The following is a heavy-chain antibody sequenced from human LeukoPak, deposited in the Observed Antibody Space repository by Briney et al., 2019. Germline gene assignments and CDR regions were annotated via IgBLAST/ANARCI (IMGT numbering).Heavy chain of an antibody. CDR3: ARSSEGRYYYDSSGNSYFYYYMDV. J-gene: IGHJ6*03. CDR1: GGSISSYN. Sequence: SETLSLTCTVSGGSISSYNRSWMRQPPGKGLEGIGYIYSSGGTNYNRSLKSRVTISVDMSTNQFSLKLRSVTAADTAVYYCARSSEGRYYYDSSGNSYFYYYMDVWGKGTTVTISS. CDR2: IYSSGGT. D-gene: IGHD3-22*01. V-gene: IGHV4-59*01.